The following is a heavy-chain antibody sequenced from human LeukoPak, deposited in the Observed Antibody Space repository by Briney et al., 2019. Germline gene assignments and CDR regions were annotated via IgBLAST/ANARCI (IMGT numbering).Heavy chain of an antibody. V-gene: IGHV3-7*01. CDR3: AREAY. CDR1: GFTFSRYW. CDR2: VKEDGSQE. J-gene: IGHJ4*02. Sequence: TGGSLRLSCAASGFTFSRYWISWVRQAPGKGLEWVASVKEDGSQENYADTVKGRFTISRDNAKKSLVLQMNSLRAEDTAVYYCAREAYWGPGTLVTVSS.